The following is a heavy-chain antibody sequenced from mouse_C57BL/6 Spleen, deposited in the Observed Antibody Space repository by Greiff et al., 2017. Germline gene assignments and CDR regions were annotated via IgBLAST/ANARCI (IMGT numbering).Heavy chain of an antibody. CDR2: IDPSDSYT. CDR1: GYTFTSYW. J-gene: IGHJ4*01. CDR3: ARDTTGAMDY. V-gene: IGHV1-69*01. D-gene: IGHD2-12*01. Sequence: VQLQQPGAELVMPGASVKLSCKASGYTFTSYWMHWVKQRPGQGLEWIGEIDPSDSYTNYNQKFKGKSTLTVDKSSSTAYMQLSSLTSEDSAVYYCARDTTGAMDYWGQGTSVTVSS.